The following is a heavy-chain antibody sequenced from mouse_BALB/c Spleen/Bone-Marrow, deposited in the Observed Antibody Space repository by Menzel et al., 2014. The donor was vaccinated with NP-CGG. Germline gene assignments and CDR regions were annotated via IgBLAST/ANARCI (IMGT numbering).Heavy chain of an antibody. CDR1: GFSLTSYG. Sequence: VQLVESGPGLVAPSQRLSIPCTVSGFSLTSYGVHWVRQPPGKGLEWLGVIWAGGSTNYNSALMSRLSISKDNSKSQVFLKMNSLQTDDTAMYYCARDYGSSYYAMDHWGQGTSVTVSS. J-gene: IGHJ4*01. V-gene: IGHV2-9*02. CDR3: ARDYGSSYYAMDH. CDR2: IWAGGST. D-gene: IGHD1-1*01.